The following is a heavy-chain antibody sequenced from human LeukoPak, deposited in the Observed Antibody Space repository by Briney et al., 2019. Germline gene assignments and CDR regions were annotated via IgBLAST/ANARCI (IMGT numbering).Heavy chain of an antibody. Sequence: TGGSVRLSCAASGFTFSSYEMNWVRHAPGKGLEWVSYISSSGSTIYYADSVKGRFTISRDNAKNSLYLQMNSLRAEHTAVYYCASLPVAATREFDYWGQGTLVTVSS. CDR1: GFTFSSYE. J-gene: IGHJ4*02. CDR2: ISSSGSTI. V-gene: IGHV3-48*03. CDR3: ASLPVAATREFDY. D-gene: IGHD2-15*01.